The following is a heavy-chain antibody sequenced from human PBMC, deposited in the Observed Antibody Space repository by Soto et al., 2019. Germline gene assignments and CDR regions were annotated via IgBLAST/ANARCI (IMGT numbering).Heavy chain of an antibody. D-gene: IGHD3-3*01. CDR3: ARAAGISIFGVVIILGPLDI. CDR2: IYYSGST. V-gene: IGHV4-39*01. J-gene: IGHJ3*02. Sequence: SETLSLTCTVSGGSISSSSYYWGWIRQPPGKGLEWIGSIYYSGSTYYNPSLKSRVTISVDTSKNQFSLKLSSVTAADTAVYYCARAAGISIFGVVIILGPLDIWGQGTMVTVSS. CDR1: GGSISSSSYY.